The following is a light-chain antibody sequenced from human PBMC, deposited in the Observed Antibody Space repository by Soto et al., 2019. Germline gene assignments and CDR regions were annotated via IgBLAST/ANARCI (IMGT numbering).Light chain of an antibody. Sequence: QAVVTQPPSASGTPGQRVTISCSGSSSNIGSNTVNWYQQLPGTAPKLLIYSKNQRPSGVPDRFSGSKSGTSASLAISGLQSEDEADYYCAAWDDSLNGLYVFGTGTKVTVL. V-gene: IGLV1-44*01. CDR3: AAWDDSLNGLYV. J-gene: IGLJ1*01. CDR1: SSNIGSNT. CDR2: SKN.